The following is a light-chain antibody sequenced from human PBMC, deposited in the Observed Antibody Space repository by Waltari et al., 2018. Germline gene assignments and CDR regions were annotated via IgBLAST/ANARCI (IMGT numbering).Light chain of an antibody. CDR2: DAS. J-gene: IGKJ1*01. Sequence: DIQMTQSPSTLSASVGDRVTITCRASQSVSSWLAWYRRKPGEAPKLLIYDASSLESGGPSRFSGSGSGTEFTLTISSLQSDDFATYYCQQYRGLWTFGQGTRVEVK. CDR1: QSVSSW. CDR3: QQYRGLWT. V-gene: IGKV1-5*01.